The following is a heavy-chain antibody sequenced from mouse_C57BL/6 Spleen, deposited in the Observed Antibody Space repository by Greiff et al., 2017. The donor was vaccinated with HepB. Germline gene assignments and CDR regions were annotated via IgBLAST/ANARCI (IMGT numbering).Heavy chain of an antibody. D-gene: IGHD1-1*02. CDR3: ARVWSYYFDY. V-gene: IGHV5-4*01. Sequence: EVHLVESGGGLVKPGGSLKLSCAASGFTFSSYAMSWVRQTPEKRLEWVATISDGGSYTYYPDNVKGRFTISRDNAKNNLYLQMSHLKSEDTAMYYCARVWSYYFDYWGQGTTLTVSS. CDR2: ISDGGSYT. CDR1: GFTFSSYA. J-gene: IGHJ2*01.